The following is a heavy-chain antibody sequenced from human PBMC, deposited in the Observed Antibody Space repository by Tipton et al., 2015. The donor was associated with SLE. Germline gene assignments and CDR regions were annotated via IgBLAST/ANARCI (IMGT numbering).Heavy chain of an antibody. D-gene: IGHD1-26*01. CDR2: TFNNDRT. CDR3: ARFHLKSYYEFDS. V-gene: IGHV4-59*11. Sequence: TLSLTCTVSGVSIRRHYWSWVRLSPGKGLEWIVYTFNNDRTKYNPSLESRVTVSVATSKNLLSLKLSSVTAADTAVYFCARFHLKSYYEFDSWGQGTLVTVSP. J-gene: IGHJ5*01. CDR1: GVSIRRHY.